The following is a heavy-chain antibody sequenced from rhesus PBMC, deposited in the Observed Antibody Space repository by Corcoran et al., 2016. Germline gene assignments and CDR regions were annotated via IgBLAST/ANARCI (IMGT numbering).Heavy chain of an antibody. CDR2: IYGSGNST. CDR1: GGSISSSY. Sequence: QLQLQESGPGLVKPSETLSVTCAVSGGSISSSYWSWIRQAPGKGLEWIGYIYGSGNSTNYNPSLKSRGTLSVDTSKNQLSLKLSSVTAADTAVYYCARGLNFDYWGQGVLVTVSS. CDR3: ARGLNFDY. V-gene: IGHV4-169*01. J-gene: IGHJ4*01.